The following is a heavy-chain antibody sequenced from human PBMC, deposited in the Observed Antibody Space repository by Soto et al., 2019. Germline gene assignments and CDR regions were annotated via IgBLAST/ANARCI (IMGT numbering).Heavy chain of an antibody. CDR3: AREGAHYAPFDL. V-gene: IGHV1-3*01. D-gene: IGHD3-16*01. CDR2: TNVGNGNT. J-gene: IGHJ4*02. Sequence: QAQLVQSGAEAKQPGASVRVSCKASGYTFTDFALHWVRQAPGQGLVCMGWTNVGNGNTGYSRKFQGRVTNDRDMSATTAYIEVTRLTSADTAIYYCAREGAHYAPFDLWGQGTLVTVSS. CDR1: GYTFTDFA.